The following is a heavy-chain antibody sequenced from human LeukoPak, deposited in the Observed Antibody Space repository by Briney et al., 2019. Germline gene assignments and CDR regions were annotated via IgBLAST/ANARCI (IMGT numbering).Heavy chain of an antibody. Sequence: TPSETLSLTCTVSGGSISSYYWSWIRQPPGKGLEWIGYIYYSGSTNYNPSLKSRVTISVDTSKNQFSLKLSSVTAADTAVYYCVRVYGDPVYYFDYWGQGTLVTVSS. CDR2: IYYSGST. V-gene: IGHV4-59*01. J-gene: IGHJ4*02. D-gene: IGHD4-17*01. CDR3: VRVYGDPVYYFDY. CDR1: GGSISSYY.